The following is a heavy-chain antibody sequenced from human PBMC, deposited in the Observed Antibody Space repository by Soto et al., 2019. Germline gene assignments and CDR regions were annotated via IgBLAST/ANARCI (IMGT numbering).Heavy chain of an antibody. CDR1: GYTFTSYD. CDR3: ARSAYSSSSDFDY. D-gene: IGHD6-6*01. J-gene: IGHJ4*02. V-gene: IGHV1-8*01. CDR2: MNPNSGNT. Sequence: ASVKVSCKXSGYTFTSYDINWVRQATGQGLEWMGWMNPNSGNTGYAQKFQGRVTMTRNTSISTAYMELSSLRSEDTAVYYCARSAYSSSSDFDYWGQGTLVTVSS.